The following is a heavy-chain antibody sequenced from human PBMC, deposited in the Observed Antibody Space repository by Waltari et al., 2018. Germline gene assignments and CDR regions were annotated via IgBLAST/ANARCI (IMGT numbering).Heavy chain of an antibody. Sequence: EVQLVQSGAEVKKPGESLKISCKGSGYSFTSYWIGWVRQIPGKGLEWMGIIYPGDSDTRYSPSFQGQVTISADKSISTAYLQWSSLKASDTAMYYCARRTEAAAGTDAFDIWGQGTMVTVSS. D-gene: IGHD6-13*01. V-gene: IGHV5-51*01. CDR3: ARRTEAAAGTDAFDI. CDR2: IYPGDSDT. CDR1: GYSFTSYW. J-gene: IGHJ3*02.